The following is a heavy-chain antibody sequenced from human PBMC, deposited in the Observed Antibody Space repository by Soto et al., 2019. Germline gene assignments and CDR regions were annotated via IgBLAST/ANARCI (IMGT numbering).Heavy chain of an antibody. CDR2: ISAYNGNT. CDR3: ARFGQQLVLSYHDY. Sequence: GASVKISCQASGYTFTSYGISWVRQAPGQGLEWMGWISAYNGNTNYAQKLQGRVTMTTDTSTSTAYMELRSLRSDDTAVYYCARFGQQLVLSYHDYWGQGTLVTVSS. D-gene: IGHD6-13*01. V-gene: IGHV1-18*01. J-gene: IGHJ4*02. CDR1: GYTFTSYG.